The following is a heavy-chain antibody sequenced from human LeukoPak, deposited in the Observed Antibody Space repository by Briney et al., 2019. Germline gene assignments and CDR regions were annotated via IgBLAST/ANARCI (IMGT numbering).Heavy chain of an antibody. J-gene: IGHJ4*02. CDR2: INHSGST. V-gene: IGHV4-34*01. Sequence: SETLSLTCAVYGGSFSGYYWSWIRQPPGKGLEWIGEINHSGSTNYNPSLKSRVTISVDTSKSQFSLKLSSVTAADTAVYYCARGGVGVTTLVDYWGQGTLVTVSS. CDR3: ARGGVGVTTLVDY. D-gene: IGHD4-17*01. CDR1: GGSFSGYY.